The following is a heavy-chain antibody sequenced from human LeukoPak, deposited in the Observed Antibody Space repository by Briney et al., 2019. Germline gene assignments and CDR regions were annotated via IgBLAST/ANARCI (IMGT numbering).Heavy chain of an antibody. V-gene: IGHV3-23*01. Sequence: GGSLRLSCAASGLTFSSYGMSWVRQAPGEGLEWVSAISGSGGRTYYADSVKGRFTISRDNSKNTLYLQMNSLRAEDTAVYYCAKMGTTTTQTTQLDYWGQGTLVTVSS. J-gene: IGHJ4*02. CDR1: GLTFSSYG. CDR2: ISGSGGRT. CDR3: AKMGTTTTQTTQLDY. D-gene: IGHD1-7*01.